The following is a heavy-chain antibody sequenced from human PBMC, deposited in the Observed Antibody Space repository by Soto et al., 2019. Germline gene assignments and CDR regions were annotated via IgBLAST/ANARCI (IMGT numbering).Heavy chain of an antibody. V-gene: IGHV4-4*02. Sequence: SETLSLTCAVSGGSISSSNWWSWVRQPPGKGLEWIGEIYHSGSTNYNPSLKSRVTISVDKSKNQFSLKLSSVTAADTAVYYCARDGNEGIAEAVPGGYNWFDPWGQGTLVTVSS. CDR2: IYHSGST. CDR3: ARDGNEGIAEAVPGGYNWFDP. CDR1: GGSISSSNW. D-gene: IGHD6-13*01. J-gene: IGHJ5*02.